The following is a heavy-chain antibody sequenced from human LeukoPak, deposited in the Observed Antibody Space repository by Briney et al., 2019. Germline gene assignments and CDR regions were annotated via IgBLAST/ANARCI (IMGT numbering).Heavy chain of an antibody. D-gene: IGHD3-22*01. CDR3: ATYYYDSSGYFGSDY. CDR2: IIPIFGTA. J-gene: IGHJ4*02. CDR1: GGTFSSYA. Sequence: GASVKVSCKASGGTFSSYAISWVRQAPGQGLEWMGGIIPIFGTANYAQKFQGRVTITADKSTSTAYMELSSLRSEDTAVYYCATYYYDSSGYFGSDYWGQGTLVIVSS. V-gene: IGHV1-69*06.